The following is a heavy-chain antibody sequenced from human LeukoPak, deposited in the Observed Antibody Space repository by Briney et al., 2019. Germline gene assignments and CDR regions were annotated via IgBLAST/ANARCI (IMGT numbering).Heavy chain of an antibody. D-gene: IGHD3-10*01. V-gene: IGHV3-13*01. CDR1: GFTFSSYD. CDR2: IGTAGDT. Sequence: GGSLRLSCAASGFTFSSYDMHWVRQAPGKGLEWVSAIGTAGDTYYPGSVKGRFTISRENAKNSLYLQMNSLRAGDTAVYYCARAYYYGSGSYYYFDYWGQGTLVTVSS. J-gene: IGHJ4*02. CDR3: ARAYYYGSGSYYYFDY.